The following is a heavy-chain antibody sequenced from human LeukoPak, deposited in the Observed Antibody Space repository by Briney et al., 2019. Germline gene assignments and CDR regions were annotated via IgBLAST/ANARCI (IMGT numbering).Heavy chain of an antibody. D-gene: IGHD1-26*01. V-gene: IGHV3-30*02. J-gene: IGHJ6*03. Sequence: PGGSLRLSCAASGFTFSSYGMHWVRQAPGKGLEWVAFIRYDGSNKYYADSVKGRFTISRDNSKNTLYLQMNSLRAEDTAVYYCATDSGSYGYYYYYMDVWGKGTTVTVSS. CDR1: GFTFSSYG. CDR2: IRYDGSNK. CDR3: ATDSGSYGYYYYYMDV.